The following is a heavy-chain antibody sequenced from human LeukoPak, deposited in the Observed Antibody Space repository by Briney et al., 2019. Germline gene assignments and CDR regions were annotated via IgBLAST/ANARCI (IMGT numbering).Heavy chain of an antibody. CDR3: ARVRDGYNDAYDI. J-gene: IGHJ3*02. D-gene: IGHD5-24*01. V-gene: IGHV1-46*01. Sequence: ASVKVSCKASGYTFTTYYIHWVRQAPGQGLEWMGIISPSGAITSYAQKFQGRVTMTSGMSTRTVYMELSSLRSEDTAVYYCARVRDGYNDAYDIWGQGTMVTVSS. CDR1: GYTFTTYY. CDR2: ISPSGAIT.